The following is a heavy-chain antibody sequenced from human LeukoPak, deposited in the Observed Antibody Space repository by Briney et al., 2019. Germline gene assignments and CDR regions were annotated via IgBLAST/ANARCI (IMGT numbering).Heavy chain of an antibody. V-gene: IGHV3-30*03. CDR1: GFTFSSYG. CDR2: ISYDGSNK. D-gene: IGHD2-2*02. CDR3: AAYPPILGPYYFDY. Sequence: GGSLRLSCAASGFTFSSYGMHWVRQAPGKGLEWVAVISYDGSNKYYADSVKGRFTISRDNSKNTLYLQMNSLRAEDTAVYYCAAYPPILGPYYFDYWGQGTLVTVSS. J-gene: IGHJ4*02.